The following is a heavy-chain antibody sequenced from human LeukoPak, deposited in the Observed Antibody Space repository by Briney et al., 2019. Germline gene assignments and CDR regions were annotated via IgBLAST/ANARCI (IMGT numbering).Heavy chain of an antibody. V-gene: IGHV3-30*02. J-gene: IGHJ6*03. CDR2: IRYDGGNK. CDR1: GFTFSSYG. D-gene: IGHD6-13*01. CDR3: AKDSARGSSWPYYYYYYMDV. Sequence: GGSLRLSCAASGFTFSSYGMHWVRQAPGKGLEWVAFIRYDGGNKYYADSVKGRFTISRDNSKNTLYLQVNSLRAGDTAVYYCAKDSARGSSWPYYYYYYMDVWGKGTTVTISS.